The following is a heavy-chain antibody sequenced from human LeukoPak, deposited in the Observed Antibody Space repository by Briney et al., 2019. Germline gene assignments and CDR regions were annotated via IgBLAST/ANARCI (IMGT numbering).Heavy chain of an antibody. J-gene: IGHJ6*03. V-gene: IGHV4-61*02. CDR1: NYSISRTYH. Sequence: SETLSLTCTVSNYSISRTYHWGWIRPPAGKGLEWIGRIYTSGSTNYNPSLKSRVTISIDTSKNQFSLKLSSVTAADTAVYYCARDQDGSYYYYYMDVWGKGTTVTISS. D-gene: IGHD3-10*01. CDR2: IYTSGST. CDR3: ARDQDGSYYYYYMDV.